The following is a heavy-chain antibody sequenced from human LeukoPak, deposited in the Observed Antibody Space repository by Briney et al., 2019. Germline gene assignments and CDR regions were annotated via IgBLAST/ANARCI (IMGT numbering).Heavy chain of an antibody. Sequence: ASVKVSCKASGGTFSSYAISWVRQAPGQGLEWRGGIIPIFGTANYAQKFQGRVTITADKSTSTAYMELSSLRSEDTAVYYCARGVDIVVVPAAYTTTYYYYGMDVWGKGTTVTVSS. D-gene: IGHD2-2*01. CDR3: ARGVDIVVVPAAYTTTYYYYGMDV. CDR1: GGTFSSYA. V-gene: IGHV1-69*06. J-gene: IGHJ6*04. CDR2: IIPIFGTA.